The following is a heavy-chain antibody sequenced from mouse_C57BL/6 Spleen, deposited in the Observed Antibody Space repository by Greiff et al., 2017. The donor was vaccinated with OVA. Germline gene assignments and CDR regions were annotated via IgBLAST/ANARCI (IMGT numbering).Heavy chain of an antibody. CDR3: ARLPYDYPGYFDY. J-gene: IGHJ2*01. CDR1: GFTFSDYY. Sequence: EVQLVESEGGLVQPGSSMKLSCTASGFTFSDYYMAWVRQVPEKGLEWVANINYDGSSTYYLDSLKSRFIISRDNAKNILYLQMSSLKSEDTATYYCARLPYDYPGYFDYWGQGTTLTVSS. CDR2: INYDGSST. D-gene: IGHD2-4*01. V-gene: IGHV5-16*01.